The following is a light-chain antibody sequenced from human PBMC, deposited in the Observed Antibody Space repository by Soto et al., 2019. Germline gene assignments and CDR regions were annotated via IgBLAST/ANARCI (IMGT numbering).Light chain of an antibody. J-gene: IGKJ4*01. CDR2: GAS. V-gene: IGKV3-15*01. CDR3: QQYNNWPPLT. CDR1: QSVSSN. Sequence: EIVMTQSPATLSVSPGERATLSCRASQSVSSNLAWYQQKPSQAPRLLIYGASTRATGIPARFSGSGSGTEFTLTISSLQSKDFAVYYCQQYNNWPPLTFGGGTKVEIK.